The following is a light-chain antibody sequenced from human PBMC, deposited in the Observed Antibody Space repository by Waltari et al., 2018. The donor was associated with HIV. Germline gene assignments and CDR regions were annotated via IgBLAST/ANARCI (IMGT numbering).Light chain of an antibody. J-gene: IGLJ2*01. CDR2: EGN. Sequence: QSALTPPASASGSPGQSITISCTGSSSDVGTYSLVSWYQHHPGKTPKLMIYEGNKRPSGVSNRFSGSKSGNTASLTISGLQAEDEADYYCSSYTSFSTVLFGGGTKLTVL. CDR3: SSYTSFSTVL. CDR1: SSDVGTYSL. V-gene: IGLV2-23*03.